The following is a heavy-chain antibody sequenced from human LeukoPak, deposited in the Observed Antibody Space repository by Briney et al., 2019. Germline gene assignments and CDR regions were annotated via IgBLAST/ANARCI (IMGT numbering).Heavy chain of an antibody. CDR3: ARHRCSTISCYWNWFDP. V-gene: IGHV4-34*01. CDR1: GGSFSAYYWY. D-gene: IGHD2-2*01. CDR2: INHSGST. Sequence: SETLSLTCAVYGGSFSAYYWYWSWIRQPPGKGLEWIGEINHSGSTNYNPSLKSRVTISLDTSKNQFSLKLSSVTAADTAVYYCARHRCSTISCYWNWFDPWGQGTLVTVSS. J-gene: IGHJ5*02.